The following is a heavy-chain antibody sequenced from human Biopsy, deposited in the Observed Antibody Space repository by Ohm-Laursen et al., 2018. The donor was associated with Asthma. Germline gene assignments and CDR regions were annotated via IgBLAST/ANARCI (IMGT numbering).Heavy chain of an antibody. D-gene: IGHD3-10*01. Sequence: SVKVSCKPSGYTFSSAGITWVRQAPGQGLEWMGWISVYNGNTKVAQKLQDRVTMITDTSTSTAYMELRSLRSDDTAVYFCARAVDYSHYYGIDVWGQGTAVTVS. CDR2: ISVYNGNT. CDR1: GYTFSSAG. J-gene: IGHJ6*02. V-gene: IGHV1-18*01. CDR3: ARAVDYSHYYGIDV.